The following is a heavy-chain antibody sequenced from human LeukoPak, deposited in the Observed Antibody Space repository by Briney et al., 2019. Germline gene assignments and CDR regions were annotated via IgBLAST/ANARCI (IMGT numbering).Heavy chain of an antibody. Sequence: PSESLSLTCTVSGVSIKNYYWSWVRQPPGRGLGWIANIYYAGSSNYNPSLKSRVSVSIDASTQHLSLKLTSEPAADPAIYYCARQAVIIPTGMEGPWFAPWGQGTLVAVSS. J-gene: IGHJ5*02. V-gene: IGHV4-59*08. CDR2: IYYAGSS. CDR1: GVSIKNYY. CDR3: ARQAVIIPTGMEGPWFAP. D-gene: IGHD2/OR15-2a*01.